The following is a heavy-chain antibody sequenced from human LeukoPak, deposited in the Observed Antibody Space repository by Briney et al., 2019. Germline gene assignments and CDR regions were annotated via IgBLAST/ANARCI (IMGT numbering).Heavy chain of an antibody. J-gene: IGHJ6*03. D-gene: IGHD3-10*01. CDR3: ARRMGRRFGERYYYYHYMDV. CDR2: INHSGSI. CDR1: GGSFSGYY. Sequence: PSETLSLTCAVYGGSFSGYYWNWIRQPPGKGLGWIGEINHSGSINYNSSLKSRVTISVDTSKNQFSLKLSSVTAADTAMYYCARRMGRRFGERYYYYHYMDVWGKGTTVTISS. V-gene: IGHV4-34*01.